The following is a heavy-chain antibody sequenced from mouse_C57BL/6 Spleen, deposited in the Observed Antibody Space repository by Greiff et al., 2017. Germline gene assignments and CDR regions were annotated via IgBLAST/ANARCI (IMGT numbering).Heavy chain of an antibody. CDR1: GYAFSSSW. CDR2: IYPGDGDT. D-gene: IGHD4-1*01. J-gene: IGHJ1*03. CDR3: ARELGRGYFDV. V-gene: IGHV1-82*01. Sequence: VQLQQSGPELVKPGASVKISCKASGYAFSSSWMNWVKQRPGKGLEWIGRIYPGDGDTNYNGKFKGKATLTADKSSSTAYMQLSSLTSEDSAVYFCARELGRGYFDVWGTGTTVTVSS.